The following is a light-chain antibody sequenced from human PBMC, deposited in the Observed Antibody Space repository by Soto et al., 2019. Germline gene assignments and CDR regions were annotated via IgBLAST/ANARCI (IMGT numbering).Light chain of an antibody. CDR1: SSDVGSYNL. Sequence: QSVLTQPASASGSPGQSITTSCTGTSSDVGSYNLVSWYQQHPGKAPKLMIYEVSKRPSGVSNCFSGSKSGNTASLTISGLQAEDEADYYCCSYAGSSTFSYVFGTGTKVTVL. V-gene: IGLV2-23*02. CDR2: EVS. J-gene: IGLJ1*01. CDR3: CSYAGSSTFSYV.